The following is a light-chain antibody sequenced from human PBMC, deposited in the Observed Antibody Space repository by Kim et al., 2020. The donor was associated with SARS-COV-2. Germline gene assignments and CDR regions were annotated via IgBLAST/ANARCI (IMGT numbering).Light chain of an antibody. CDR1: SSNIGAGYD. Sequence: QSVLTQPPSVSGAPGQRVTISCTGSSSNIGAGYDVHWYQQLPGTAPKLLIYGNNNRPSGVPDRFSGSKSGTSASLAITGLQAEDEAHYYCQSYDRSLSALYVFGSGTKVTVL. CDR3: QSYDRSLSALYV. J-gene: IGLJ1*01. V-gene: IGLV1-40*01. CDR2: GNN.